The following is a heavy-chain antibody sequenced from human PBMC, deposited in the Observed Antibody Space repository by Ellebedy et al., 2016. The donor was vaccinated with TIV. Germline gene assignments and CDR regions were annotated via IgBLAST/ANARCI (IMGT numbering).Heavy chain of an antibody. CDR2: IYHTVNT. J-gene: IGHJ3*02. CDR3: ATATGGWMAPHAFDI. D-gene: IGHD2-8*02. CDR1: SGSISSGGYS. V-gene: IGHV4-30-2*01. Sequence: MPSETLSLTCAVSSGSISSGGYSWSWLRQPPGKGLEWLGDIYHTVNTHYNSSLKSRVTMSVDTSRNQFSLKLNSVTAADTAMYFCATATGGWMAPHAFDIWGQGTLVTVSS.